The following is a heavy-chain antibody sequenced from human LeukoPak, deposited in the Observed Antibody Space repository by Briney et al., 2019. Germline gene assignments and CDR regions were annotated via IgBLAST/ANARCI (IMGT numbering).Heavy chain of an antibody. CDR3: AKETDGYDYYGY. CDR2: ISGSGGST. D-gene: IGHD5-12*01. V-gene: IGHV3-23*01. CDR1: GFTFSSYA. J-gene: IGHJ4*02. Sequence: AGGSLRLSCAASGFTFSSYAMSWVRQAPGKGLEWVSAISGSGGSTYNADSVKGRFTISRDNSKNTLYLQMNSLRAEDTAVYYCAKETDGYDYYGYWGQGTLVTVSS.